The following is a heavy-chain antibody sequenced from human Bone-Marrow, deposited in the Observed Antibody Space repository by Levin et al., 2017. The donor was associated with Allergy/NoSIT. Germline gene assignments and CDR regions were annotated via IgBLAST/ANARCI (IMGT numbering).Heavy chain of an antibody. D-gene: IGHD5-18*01. Sequence: PSETLSLTCTVSGGSISSYYWSWIRQPPGKGLEWIGYIYYSGSTNYNPSLKSRVTISVDTSKNQFSLKLSSVTAADTAVYYCARGIQLWPPDAFDIWGQGTMVTVSS. J-gene: IGHJ3*02. CDR2: IYYSGST. V-gene: IGHV4-59*01. CDR1: GGSISSYY. CDR3: ARGIQLWPPDAFDI.